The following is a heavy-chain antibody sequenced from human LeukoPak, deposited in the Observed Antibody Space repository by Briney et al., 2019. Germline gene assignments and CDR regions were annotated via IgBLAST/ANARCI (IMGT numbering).Heavy chain of an antibody. CDR3: ARDHNDFWSGYFAFDY. CDR2: IYTSGST. CDR1: SGSISSYY. Sequence: SETLSLTCTVSSGSISSYYWSWIRQPAGKGLEWIGRIYTSGSTNYNPSLKSRVTMSVDTSKNQFSLKLSSVTAADTAVYYCARDHNDFWSGYFAFDYWGQGTLVTVSS. V-gene: IGHV4-4*07. J-gene: IGHJ4*02. D-gene: IGHD3-3*01.